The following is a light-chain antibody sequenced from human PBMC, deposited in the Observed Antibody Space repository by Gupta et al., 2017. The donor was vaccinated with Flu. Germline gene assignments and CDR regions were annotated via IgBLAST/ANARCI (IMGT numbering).Light chain of an antibody. CDR1: YNY. CDR2: SAS. V-gene: IGKV2-28*01. J-gene: IGKJ1*01. Sequence: YNYLNWYVQKTGQSPKLPIYSASNSANGVPHRFSGRGSGTDFTLKIRRVEAEDVGVYYCRQSLQSPVTFGQGTKVEIK. CDR3: RQSLQSPVT.